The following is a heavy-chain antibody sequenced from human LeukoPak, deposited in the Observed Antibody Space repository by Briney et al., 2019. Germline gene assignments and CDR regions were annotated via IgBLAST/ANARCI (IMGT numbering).Heavy chain of an antibody. CDR3: ARVGGYCSSTSCSDTYFDY. V-gene: IGHV3-53*01. CDR1: GFTVSSNY. CDR2: IYSGGST. D-gene: IGHD2-2*01. Sequence: GGSLRLSCAASGFTVSSNYMSWVRQAPGKGLEWVSVIYSGGSTYYADSVKGRFTISRDNSKNTLYLQMNSLRAEDTAVYYCARVGGYCSSTSCSDTYFDYWGQGTLVTVSS. J-gene: IGHJ4*02.